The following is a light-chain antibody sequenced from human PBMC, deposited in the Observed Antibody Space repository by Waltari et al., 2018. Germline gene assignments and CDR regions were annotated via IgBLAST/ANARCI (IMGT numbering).Light chain of an antibody. V-gene: IGLV1-40*01. J-gene: IGLJ2*01. Sequence: QSVLTQPPSVSGAPGQRITISCTGTSSNIGAGYDVHWYLQLPGTAPKLLILGNNNRPSGVPDRFSASKPDTSASLAITGLQAEDEADYYCQSYDSSLSGVIFGGGTKLTVL. CDR3: QSYDSSLSGVI. CDR2: GNN. CDR1: SSNIGAGYD.